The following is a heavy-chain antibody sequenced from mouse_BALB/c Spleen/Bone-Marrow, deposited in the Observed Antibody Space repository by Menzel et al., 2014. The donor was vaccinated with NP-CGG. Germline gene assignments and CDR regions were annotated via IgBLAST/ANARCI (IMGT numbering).Heavy chain of an antibody. D-gene: IGHD2-1*01. CDR3: ARLGYGNYSYYFDY. CDR2: IWGDGNT. CDR1: GFSLTGFG. Sequence: VKLVESGPGLVAPSQSLSITCTVSGFSLTGFGVNWVRQPPGKGLEWLGIIWGDGNTDYNSALKSRLTISKDSSKSQVFLKMTSLQTDDTARYYCARLGYGNYSYYFDYWGQGTTLTVSS. V-gene: IGHV2-6-7*01. J-gene: IGHJ2*01.